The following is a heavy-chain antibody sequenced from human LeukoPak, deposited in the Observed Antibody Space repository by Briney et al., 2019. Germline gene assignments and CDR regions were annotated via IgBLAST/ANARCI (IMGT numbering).Heavy chain of an antibody. Sequence: SETLSLTCTVSGGSISSYYWSWIRQPPGKGLEWIGYIYYSGSTNYNPSLKSRVTISVDTSKNQFSLKLSSVTAVDTAVYYCARVYYDSSGYYYPTYYYYYMDVRGKGTTVTVSS. V-gene: IGHV4-59*01. CDR2: IYYSGST. J-gene: IGHJ6*03. D-gene: IGHD3-22*01. CDR3: ARVYYDSSGYYYPTYYYYYMDV. CDR1: GGSISSYY.